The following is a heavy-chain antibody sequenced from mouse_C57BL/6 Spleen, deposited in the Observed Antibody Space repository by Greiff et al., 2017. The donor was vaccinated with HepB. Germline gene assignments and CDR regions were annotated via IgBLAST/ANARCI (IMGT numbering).Heavy chain of an antibody. Sequence: VQLQQPGTELVKPGASVKLSCKASGYTFTSYWMHWVKQRPGQGLEWIGNINPSNGGTNYNEKFKSKATLTVDKSSSTAYMQLSSLTSEDSAVYFCARDVHYYYVSSWFAYWGQGTLVTVSA. CDR3: ARDVHYYYVSSWFAY. D-gene: IGHD1-1*01. CDR1: GYTFTSYW. V-gene: IGHV1-53*01. CDR2: INPSNGGT. J-gene: IGHJ3*01.